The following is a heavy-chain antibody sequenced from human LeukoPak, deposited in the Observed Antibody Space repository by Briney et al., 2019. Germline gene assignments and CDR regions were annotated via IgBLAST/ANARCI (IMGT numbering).Heavy chain of an antibody. V-gene: IGHV4-39*07. CDR2: IYYSGST. CDR1: GGSISSSSYY. Sequence: SETLSLTCTVSGGSISSSSYYWGWIRQPPGKGLEWIGSIYYSGSTYYNPSLKSRVTISVDTSKNQFSLKLSSVTAADTAVYYCAREMVRVPYYFDYWGQGTLVTVSS. D-gene: IGHD3-10*01. CDR3: AREMVRVPYYFDY. J-gene: IGHJ4*02.